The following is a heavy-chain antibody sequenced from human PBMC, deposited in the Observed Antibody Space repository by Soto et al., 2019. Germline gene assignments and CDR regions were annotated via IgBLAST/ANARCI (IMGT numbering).Heavy chain of an antibody. V-gene: IGHV1-69*01. CDR3: ARDRDHTYDY. Sequence: QVQLVQSGAEVKKPGSSVKVSCKASGGTFSSFAISWVRQAPGQGLEWMGGIIPIFGTTNYAQKFQGRVTITADESTSTAYMEVTNLRSEDTAVYYCARDRDHTYDYWGQGTLVTVSS. CDR2: IIPIFGTT. J-gene: IGHJ4*02. CDR1: GGTFSSFA.